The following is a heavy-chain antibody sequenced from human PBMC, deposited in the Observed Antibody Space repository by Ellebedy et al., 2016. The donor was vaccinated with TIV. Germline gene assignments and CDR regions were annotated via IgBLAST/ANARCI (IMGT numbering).Heavy chain of an antibody. Sequence: GESLKISCAASGITFSTYTMDWVRQAPGKGLEWVSSIAGSGAVTYYAASVQGRFTISGDTSKNTLYLQMNSLRAEGTAVYYCARGGVTAAMDVWGQGATVTVSS. CDR2: IAGSGAVT. V-gene: IGHV3-23*01. CDR3: ARGGVTAAMDV. J-gene: IGHJ6*02. CDR1: GITFSTYT. D-gene: IGHD2-2*01.